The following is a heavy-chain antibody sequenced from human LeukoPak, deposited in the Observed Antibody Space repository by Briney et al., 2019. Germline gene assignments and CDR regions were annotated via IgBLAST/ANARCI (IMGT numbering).Heavy chain of an antibody. Sequence: PGGSLRLSCAASGFTVSYNYMTWVRQAPGKGLEWVSVIYSGGSTYYADSVKGRFTISRDNSKNTLYLQMNSLRAEDTAVYYCARELGYCSGASCYFKYYGMDVWGQGTTVTVFS. J-gene: IGHJ6*02. CDR2: IYSGGST. CDR1: GFTVSYNY. CDR3: ARELGYCSGASCYFKYYGMDV. V-gene: IGHV3-53*01. D-gene: IGHD2-15*01.